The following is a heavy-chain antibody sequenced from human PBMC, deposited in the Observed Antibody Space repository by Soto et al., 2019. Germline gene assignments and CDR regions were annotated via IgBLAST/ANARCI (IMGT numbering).Heavy chain of an antibody. CDR1: GGSISSYY. D-gene: IGHD3-3*01. Sequence: PSETLSLTCTVSGGSISSYYWSWIRQPPGKGLEWIGYIYYSGGTNYNPSLESRVTISVDRSKSQFSLKVSSVTAADTAVYYCARVMSKDFWSGAGTLGHSHYYYMDVRGKGTTVTVSS. CDR3: ARVMSKDFWSGAGTLGHSHYYYMDV. V-gene: IGHV4-59*01. J-gene: IGHJ6*03. CDR2: IYYSGGT.